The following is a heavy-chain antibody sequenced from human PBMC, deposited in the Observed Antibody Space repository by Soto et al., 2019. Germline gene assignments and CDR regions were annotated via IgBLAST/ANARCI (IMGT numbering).Heavy chain of an antibody. V-gene: IGHV3-13*01. CDR2: ICTAGDT. CDR3: ARYGPMEDYGMDV. D-gene: IGHD1-1*01. Sequence: EVQLVESGGGLVQPGGSLRLSCAASGFTFSSYDMHWVRQATGKGLEWVSAICTAGDTYYPGSVKGRFTISRENAKNSLYLQMNSLRAGDTAVYYCARYGPMEDYGMDVWGQGTTVTVSS. J-gene: IGHJ6*02. CDR1: GFTFSSYD.